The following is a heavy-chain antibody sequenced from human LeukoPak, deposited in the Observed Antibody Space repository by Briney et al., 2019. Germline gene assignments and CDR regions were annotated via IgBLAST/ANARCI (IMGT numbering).Heavy chain of an antibody. CDR2: ISRSSSDI. J-gene: IGHJ4*02. Sequence: PGGSLRLSCAASEFPFSSYTMHCVRQAPGKGLEWVSSISRSSSDIHYAYSLKSRFTISRDNAKNSLYLQMNSLRAEDTAVYYCAGGSGTYSPDYWGQGILVTVSS. V-gene: IGHV3-21*01. D-gene: IGHD3-16*01. CDR1: EFPFSSYT. CDR3: AGGSGTYSPDY.